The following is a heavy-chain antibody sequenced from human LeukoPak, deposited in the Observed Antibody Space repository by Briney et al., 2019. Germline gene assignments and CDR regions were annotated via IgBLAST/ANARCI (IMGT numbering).Heavy chain of an antibody. Sequence: GGSLRLSCSAAGFTFSSYAMHWVRQAPGKGLEWVAVISYDGSNKYYADSVKGRFTISRDNSKNTLYLQMNSLRAEDTAVYYCARDTGYYYDSSGYDFDIWGQGTMVTVSS. J-gene: IGHJ3*02. CDR2: ISYDGSNK. V-gene: IGHV3-30*04. D-gene: IGHD3-22*01. CDR3: ARDTGYYYDSSGYDFDI. CDR1: GFTFSSYA.